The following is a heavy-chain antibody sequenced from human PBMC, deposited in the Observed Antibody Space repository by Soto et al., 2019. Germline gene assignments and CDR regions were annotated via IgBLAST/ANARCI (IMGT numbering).Heavy chain of an antibody. J-gene: IGHJ2*01. CDR2: IYFTGST. Sequence: GGYYWTWIRQSPEKGLEWIGYIYFTGSTDYNPSVTSRVVISLDTSENQFSLRLNSVTAADTAVYYCARTLMIRSGGVTEPIYWYLDLWGRGTLVTVSS. CDR3: ARTLMIRSGGVTEPIYWYLDL. D-gene: IGHD3-16*01. CDR1: GGYY. V-gene: IGHV4-31*02.